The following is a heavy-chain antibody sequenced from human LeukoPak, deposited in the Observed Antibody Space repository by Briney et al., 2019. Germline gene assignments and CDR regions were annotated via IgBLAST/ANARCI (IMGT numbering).Heavy chain of an antibody. CDR3: AMIAAASDY. CDR2: FSGSGGST. J-gene: IGHJ4*02. Sequence: GGSLRLSCAASGFTFSSYAMSWVRQAPGKGLECISGFSGSGGSTYYADSVKGRFTISRDNSKNTLYLQMNSLRAEDTAVYYCAMIAAASDYWGQGTLVTVSS. CDR1: GFTFSSYA. D-gene: IGHD6-13*01. V-gene: IGHV3-23*01.